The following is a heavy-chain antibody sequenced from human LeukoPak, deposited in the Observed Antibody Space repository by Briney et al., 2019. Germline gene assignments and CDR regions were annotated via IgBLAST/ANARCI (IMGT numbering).Heavy chain of an antibody. CDR1: EFTVSTNY. Sequence: GGSLRLSCVATEFTVSTNYMSWVRQAPGKGLEWVSIIHIDGETHYADSVEGRFTFSRDNSKNTLYLQMNSLRSEDTAVYYCARDGLDSSGPVAFDIWGQGTMVTVSS. CDR3: ARDGLDSSGPVAFDI. D-gene: IGHD3-22*01. CDR2: IHIDGET. V-gene: IGHV3-66*01. J-gene: IGHJ3*02.